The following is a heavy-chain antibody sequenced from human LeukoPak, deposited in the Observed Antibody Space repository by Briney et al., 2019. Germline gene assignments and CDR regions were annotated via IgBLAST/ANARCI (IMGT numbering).Heavy chain of an antibody. CDR1: GFTLNGYG. CDR3: ARGGGLDV. V-gene: IGHV3-9*01. CDR2: ISRDSGNI. Sequence: GGSLRLSCAASGFTLNGYGMHWVRQAPGKGLEWVSGISRDSGNIGYADSVQGRFIISRDNAKNSLYLQMSNLRAEDTAVYFCARGGGLDVWGQGATVTVSS. J-gene: IGHJ6*02. D-gene: IGHD3-16*01.